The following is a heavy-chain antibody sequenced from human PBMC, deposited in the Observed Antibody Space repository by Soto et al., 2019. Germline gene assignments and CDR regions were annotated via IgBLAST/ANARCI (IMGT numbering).Heavy chain of an antibody. J-gene: IGHJ5*02. CDR1: GGSISGYY. V-gene: IGHV4-4*07. D-gene: IGHD6-6*01. Sequence: QVQLQESGPGLVKPSETLSLTCSVSGGSISGYYWSWIRQSAGKGLEWIGRIYTTGSTMYNPSLRSRVSMSIDTSKNQFSLRLTSVTAADPAVYYCAKDPLEGGWAARPGSWFDPWGQGNLVTVSS. CDR3: AKDPLEGGWAARPGSWFDP. CDR2: IYTTGST.